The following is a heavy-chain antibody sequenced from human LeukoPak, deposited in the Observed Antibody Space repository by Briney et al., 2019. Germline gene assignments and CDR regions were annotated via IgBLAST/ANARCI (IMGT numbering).Heavy chain of an antibody. V-gene: IGHV1-18*01. CDR3: ASSDSGSYLHYFDY. CDR2: ISAYNGNT. D-gene: IGHD1-26*01. J-gene: IGHJ4*02. CDR1: GYTFTSYG. Sequence: GASVEVSCKASGYTFTSYGISWVRQAPGQGLEWMGWISAYNGNTNYAQKFQGRVTMTRDTSISTAYMELSRLRSDDTAVYYCASSDSGSYLHYFDYWGQGTLVTVSS.